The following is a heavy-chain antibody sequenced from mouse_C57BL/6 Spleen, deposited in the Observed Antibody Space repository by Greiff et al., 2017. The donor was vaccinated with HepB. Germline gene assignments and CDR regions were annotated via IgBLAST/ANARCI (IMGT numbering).Heavy chain of an antibody. Sequence: QVQLQQSGAELVRPGSSVKLSCKASGYTFTSYWMHWVKQRPIQGLEWIGNIDPSDSETHYNQKFKDKATLTVDKSSSTAYMQLSSLTSEDSAVYYCARSGTAAMDYWGQGTSVTVSS. J-gene: IGHJ4*01. CDR1: GYTFTSYW. V-gene: IGHV1-52*01. CDR3: ARSGTAAMDY. D-gene: IGHD1-1*01. CDR2: IDPSDSET.